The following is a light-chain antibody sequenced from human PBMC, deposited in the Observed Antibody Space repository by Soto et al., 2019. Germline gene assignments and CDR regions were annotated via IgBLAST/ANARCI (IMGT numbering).Light chain of an antibody. V-gene: IGLV2-14*01. CDR3: SSHTSSSTLV. Sequence: QSVLTQPASVSGSPGQSITISCAGTSSDVGGYDFVSWYQLYPGKAPKLLLYEVRNRPSGVSNRFSGSKSGNTASLTISGLQAEDEADYYCSSHTSSSTLVFGGGTKLTVL. CDR1: SSDVGGYDF. CDR2: EVR. J-gene: IGLJ3*02.